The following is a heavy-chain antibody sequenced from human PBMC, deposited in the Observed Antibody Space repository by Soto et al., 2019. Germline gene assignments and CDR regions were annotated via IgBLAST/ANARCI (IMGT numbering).Heavy chain of an antibody. CDR1: GFTFSDYY. CDR2: ISSSSSYT. CDR3: ANGFTFGGVIVPRDDAFDI. J-gene: IGHJ3*02. Sequence: PGGSLRLSCAASGFTFSDYYMSWIRQAPGKGLEWVSYISSSSSYTNYADSVKGRFTISRDNAKNSLYLQMNSLRAEDTAVYYCANGFTFGGVIVPRDDAFDIWGQGTMVTVSS. V-gene: IGHV3-11*06. D-gene: IGHD3-16*02.